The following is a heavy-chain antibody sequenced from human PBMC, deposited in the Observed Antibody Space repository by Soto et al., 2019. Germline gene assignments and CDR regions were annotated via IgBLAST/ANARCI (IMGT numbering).Heavy chain of an antibody. Sequence: QITLKESGPTLVKPTQTLTLTCTFSGFSLTTDRVGVGWIRQPPGAALEWLAVIYWDDSKTYRPSLESRLTITKDTSKDQVALTMTNRYSLDTATYYCAHAYGGRSLYWCQGTLVTVSS. CDR1: GFSLTTDRVG. CDR3: AHAYGGRSLY. J-gene: IGHJ4*02. CDR2: IYWDDSK. V-gene: IGHV2-5*02. D-gene: IGHD3-10*01.